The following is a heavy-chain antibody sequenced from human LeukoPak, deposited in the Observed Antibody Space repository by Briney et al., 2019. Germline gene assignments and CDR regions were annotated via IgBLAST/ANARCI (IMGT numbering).Heavy chain of an antibody. V-gene: IGHV3-7*01. CDR2: LHADGNEK. CDR3: ARGGYSFDY. Sequence: GGSLRLSCTASGFTFNNYAMSWVRQAPGKGLEGVARLHADGNEKYFLGSVKGRFTVSRDNAKNLLYLQMNSLTVEDTAVYFCARGGYSFDYLGQGTLVTVSS. J-gene: IGHJ4*02. CDR1: GFTFNNYA. D-gene: IGHD5-12*01.